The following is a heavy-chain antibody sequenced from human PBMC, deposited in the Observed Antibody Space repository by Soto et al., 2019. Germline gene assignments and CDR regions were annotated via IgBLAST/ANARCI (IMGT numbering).Heavy chain of an antibody. V-gene: IGHV4-39*01. Sequence: ASETLSLTCTVSGGSISSGSYYWGWIRQPPWKGLEWIGSIYYAGTTYYNPSLKSRVTISIDTSRDQFSLRLTSVTAADTAVYYCARHGLQYFDWLLSARNWFDPWGQGALVTVSS. D-gene: IGHD3-9*01. CDR1: GGSISSGSYY. CDR2: IYYAGTT. J-gene: IGHJ5*02. CDR3: ARHGLQYFDWLLSARNWFDP.